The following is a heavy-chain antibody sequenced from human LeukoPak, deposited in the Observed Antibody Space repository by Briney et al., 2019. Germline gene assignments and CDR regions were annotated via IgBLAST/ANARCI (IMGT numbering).Heavy chain of an antibody. CDR3: ARASGGYYDSSGYYDY. J-gene: IGHJ4*02. Sequence: SETLSLTCNVSGASISSGRYYWSWIRQPAGKGLEWIGRIYSRGSTNYNPSLKSRVTMSVDTSKNQFSLKLNSVTAADTAVYYCARASGGYYDSSGYYDYWGQGTLVTVSS. V-gene: IGHV4-61*02. CDR2: IYSRGST. CDR1: GASISSGRYY. D-gene: IGHD3-22*01.